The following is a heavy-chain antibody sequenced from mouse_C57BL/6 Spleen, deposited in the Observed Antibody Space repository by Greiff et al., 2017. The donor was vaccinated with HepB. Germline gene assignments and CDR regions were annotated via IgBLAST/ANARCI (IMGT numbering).Heavy chain of an antibody. CDR2: INPYNSDT. D-gene: IGHD2-3*01. CDR1: GYSFTGYF. CDR3: ARRGGNGYYGWYFDV. Sequence: VQLQQSGPELVKPGDSVKISCKASGYSFTGYFMNWVMQSHGKSLEWIGRINPYNSDTFYKQKFKGKATLTVDKSSRTAHMELRSLTSEDSAVYYCARRGGNGYYGWYFDVWGTGTTVTVSS. V-gene: IGHV1-20*01. J-gene: IGHJ1*03.